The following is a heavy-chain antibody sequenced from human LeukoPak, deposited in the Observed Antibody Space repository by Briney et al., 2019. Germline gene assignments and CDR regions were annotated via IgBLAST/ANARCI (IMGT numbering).Heavy chain of an antibody. CDR2: ISGSGGST. Sequence: GSLLLSFAASGFTFSSYAMSWVRRAPGKGLEGVSAISGSGGSTYFADSVKGRFTISRDNSKNTLYLQMNSLRAEDTAVYYSAKCRAVKAPDPLSYYYYYMDVWGKGTTVTVSS. V-gene: IGHV3-23*01. J-gene: IGHJ6*03. CDR3: AKCRAVKAPDPLSYYYYYMDV. CDR1: GFTFSSYA. D-gene: IGHD4-17*01.